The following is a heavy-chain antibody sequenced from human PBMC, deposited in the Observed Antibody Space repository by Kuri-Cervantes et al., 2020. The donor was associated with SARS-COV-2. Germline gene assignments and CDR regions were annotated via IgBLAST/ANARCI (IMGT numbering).Heavy chain of an antibody. V-gene: IGHV1-8*02. CDR3: AIAPAAILNNWFDP. D-gene: IGHD2-2*01. J-gene: IGHJ5*02. CDR1: GYTFTSYD. CDR2: MNPNSGNT. Sequence: ASVKVSCKASGYTFTSYDINWVRQATGQGLEWMGWMNPNSGNTGYAQKFQGRVTMTEDTSTDTAYMELSSLRSEDTAVYYCAIAPAAILNNWFDPWGQGTLVTVSS.